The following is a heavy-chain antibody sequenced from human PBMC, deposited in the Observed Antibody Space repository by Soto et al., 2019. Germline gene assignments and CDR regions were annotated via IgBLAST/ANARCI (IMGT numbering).Heavy chain of an antibody. CDR3: AKFSYDSSGYLFDY. CDR2: ISSSGGST. CDR1: GFTFSSYS. Sequence: GESLKISCAASGFTFSSYSMNWVRQAPGKGLEWVSSISSSGGSTYYADSVKGRFTISRDNAKNTLYLQMNSLRAEDTAVYYCAKFSYDSSGYLFDYWGQGTLVTVSS. V-gene: IGHV3-21*04. D-gene: IGHD3-22*01. J-gene: IGHJ4*02.